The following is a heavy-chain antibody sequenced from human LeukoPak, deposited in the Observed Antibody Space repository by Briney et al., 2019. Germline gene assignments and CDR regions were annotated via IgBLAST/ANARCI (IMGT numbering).Heavy chain of an antibody. Sequence: ASAKVSCKASGYTFTSYYMHWVRQAPGQGLEWMGIINPSGGSTSYAQKFQGRVTMTRDTSTSTVYMELSSLRSEDTAVYYCGRDKEGYYDSSGYFVYWGQGTLVTVSS. D-gene: IGHD3-22*01. CDR2: INPSGGST. J-gene: IGHJ4*02. CDR1: GYTFTSYY. CDR3: GRDKEGYYDSSGYFVY. V-gene: IGHV1-46*01.